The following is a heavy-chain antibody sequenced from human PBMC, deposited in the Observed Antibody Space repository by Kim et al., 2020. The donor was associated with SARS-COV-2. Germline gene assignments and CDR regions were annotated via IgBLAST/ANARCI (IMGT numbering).Heavy chain of an antibody. CDR3: ARLYGSGNYYFDY. V-gene: IGHV5-51*01. D-gene: IGHD3-10*01. Sequence: RERPSLEGQVTISADKSISTAYLQWSSLKASDTAMYVCARLYGSGNYYFDYWGQGTLVTVSS. J-gene: IGHJ4*02.